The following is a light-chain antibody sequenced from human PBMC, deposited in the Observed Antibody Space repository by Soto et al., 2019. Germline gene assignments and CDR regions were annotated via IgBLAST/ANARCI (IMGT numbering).Light chain of an antibody. V-gene: IGKV1-5*03. CDR1: QSISSW. J-gene: IGKJ1*01. CDR3: QQYNSYWT. CDR2: KAS. Sequence: DIQMTQSPSTLSASVGDRVTITCRASQSISSWLAWYQQKPGKAPKLLIYKASSLESGVPSRFSGSGSGTEFPLTISSLPPDDFATYCCQQYNSYWTFGQGTKVEI.